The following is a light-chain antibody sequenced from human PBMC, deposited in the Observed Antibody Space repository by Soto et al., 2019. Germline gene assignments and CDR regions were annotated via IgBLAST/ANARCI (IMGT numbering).Light chain of an antibody. CDR3: SSYTSSRSYV. Sequence: QSVLTQPPSVSGSPGQSVTISCTGTSSDVGSYYGVSWYQQPPGTAPKLMIYDVSNRPSGVPDRFSGSKSGNTASLTISGLQAEDEADYYCSSYTSSRSYVFGTGTKLTVL. V-gene: IGLV2-18*02. CDR2: DVS. CDR1: SSDVGSYYG. J-gene: IGLJ1*01.